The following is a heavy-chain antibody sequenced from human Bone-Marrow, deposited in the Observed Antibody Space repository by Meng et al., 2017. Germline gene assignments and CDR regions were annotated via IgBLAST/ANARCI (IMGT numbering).Heavy chain of an antibody. V-gene: IGHV4-34*01. CDR1: GGSFRGYY. CDR3: ARDLRVPAAMWPFSSYYYYYGMDV. Sequence: GSLRLSCAVYGGSFRGYYWTWIRQSPGKGLEWIGEINDDESDNYTPSLKSRVTISVDRSKNQFSLKMTSVTAADTAVYYCARDLRVPAAMWPFSSYYYYYGMDVWGQGTTVTVSS. CDR2: INDDESD. J-gene: IGHJ6*02. D-gene: IGHD2-2*01.